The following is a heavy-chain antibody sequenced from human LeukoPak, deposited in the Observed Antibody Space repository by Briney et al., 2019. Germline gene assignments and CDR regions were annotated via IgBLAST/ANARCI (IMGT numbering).Heavy chain of an antibody. Sequence: SETLSLTCTVSGGSISSGGYYWSWIRQHPGKGLEWIGYIYYSGSTYYNPSLKSRVTISVDTSKNQFSLKLSSVTAADTAVYYCASTFSGYGLYYYHGMDVWGQGTTVTVSS. CDR1: GGSISSGGYY. CDR2: IYYSGST. V-gene: IGHV4-31*03. J-gene: IGHJ6*02. CDR3: ASTFSGYGLYYYHGMDV. D-gene: IGHD3-22*01.